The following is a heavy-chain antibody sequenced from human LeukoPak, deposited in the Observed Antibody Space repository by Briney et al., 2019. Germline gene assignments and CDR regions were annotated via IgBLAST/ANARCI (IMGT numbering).Heavy chain of an antibody. CDR2: IYTSGST. CDR1: GGSISSYY. D-gene: IGHD6-13*01. J-gene: IGHJ6*02. V-gene: IGHV4-4*07. Sequence: SGTLSLTCTVSGGSISSYYWSWIRQPAGKGLEWIGRIYTSGSTNYNPSLKSRVTMSVDTSKNQFSLKLSSVTAADTAVYYCARGPEAGTRYYGMDVWGQGTTVTVSS. CDR3: ARGPEAGTRYYGMDV.